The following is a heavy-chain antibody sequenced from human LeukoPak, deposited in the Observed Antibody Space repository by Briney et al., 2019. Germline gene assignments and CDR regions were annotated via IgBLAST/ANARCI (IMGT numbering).Heavy chain of an antibody. CDR2: ISGSGGST. V-gene: IGHV3-23*01. CDR1: GFTFSSYE. CDR3: AKAQFLGYSGYDY. Sequence: PGGSLRLSCAASGFTFSSYEMNWVRQAPGKGLEWVSAISGSGGSTYYADSVKGRFTISRDNSKNTLYLQMNSLRAEDTAVYYCAKAQFLGYSGYDYWGQGTLVTVSS. D-gene: IGHD5-12*01. J-gene: IGHJ4*02.